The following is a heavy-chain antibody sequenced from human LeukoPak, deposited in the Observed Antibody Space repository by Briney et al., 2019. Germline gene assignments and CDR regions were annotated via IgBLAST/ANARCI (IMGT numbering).Heavy chain of an antibody. Sequence: GGSLRLSCAASGFTFSSYGMHWVRQAPGKGLEWVAVIWYDGSNKYYADSVKGRFTISRDNSKNTLYLQMNSLRAEDTAVYYCAKDRTAMVSMFDYWGQGTLVTVSS. J-gene: IGHJ4*02. CDR3: AKDRTAMVSMFDY. D-gene: IGHD5-18*01. CDR2: IWYDGSNK. CDR1: GFTFSSYG. V-gene: IGHV3-33*06.